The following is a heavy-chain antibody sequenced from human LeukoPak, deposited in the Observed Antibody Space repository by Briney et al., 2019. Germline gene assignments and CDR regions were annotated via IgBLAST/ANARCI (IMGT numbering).Heavy chain of an antibody. J-gene: IGHJ4*02. CDR2: IYSGGST. Sequence: GGSLRLSCAASGFTVSSNYMSWVRQAPGKGLEWVSVIYSGGSTYYADSVKGRFTISRDNSKNTLYLQMNSLRAEDTAVYYCARDNIRRRDAFDYWGQGTLVTVSS. D-gene: IGHD5-24*01. V-gene: IGHV3-53*01. CDR1: GFTVSSNY. CDR3: ARDNIRRRDAFDY.